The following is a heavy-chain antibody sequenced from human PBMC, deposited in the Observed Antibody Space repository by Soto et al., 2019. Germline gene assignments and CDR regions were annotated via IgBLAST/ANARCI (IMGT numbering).Heavy chain of an antibody. V-gene: IGHV3-15*01. J-gene: IGHJ4*02. D-gene: IGHD1-26*01. CDR1: GFTFSHYG. CDR3: TTDWGVGATFDY. Sequence: MQLVESGGGVVQPGTSLRVSCAASGFTFSHYGIHWVRQAPGKGLEWVGRIKSKTDGGTTDYAAPVKGRFTISRDDSKNTLYLQMNSLKTEDTAVYYCTTDWGVGATFDYWGQGTLVTVSS. CDR2: IKSKTDGGTT.